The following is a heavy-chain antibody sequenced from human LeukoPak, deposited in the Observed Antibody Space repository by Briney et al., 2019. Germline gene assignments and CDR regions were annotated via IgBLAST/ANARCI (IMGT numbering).Heavy chain of an antibody. CDR2: IYHIGST. D-gene: IGHD5-18*01. V-gene: IGHV4-38-2*01. CDR3: ASRYYSYGYNY. Sequence: SETLSLTCAVSGYSMRSGYYWDWIRQPPGKGLEWIGSIYHIGSTYYNPSLKSRVTISVDTSKNQFYLNLSSVTAADTAVYYCASRYYSYGYNYWGQGNLVTVSS. J-gene: IGHJ4*02. CDR1: GYSMRSGYY.